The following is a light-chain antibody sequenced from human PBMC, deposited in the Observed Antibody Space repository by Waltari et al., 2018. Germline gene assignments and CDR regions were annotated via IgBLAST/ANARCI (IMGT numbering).Light chain of an antibody. CDR3: HSYDSSPFWV. V-gene: IGLV6-57*03. CDR2: EDD. J-gene: IGLJ3*02. Sequence: NFLLTQPHSVSESPGKTVTISCTRSSGSIATDYVQWYQQRPGSAPTTVIYEDDQRPSGVPDQFSGSIDSSSNSASLTISGLKTEDEADYYCHSYDSSPFWVFGGGTKLTVL. CDR1: SGSIATDY.